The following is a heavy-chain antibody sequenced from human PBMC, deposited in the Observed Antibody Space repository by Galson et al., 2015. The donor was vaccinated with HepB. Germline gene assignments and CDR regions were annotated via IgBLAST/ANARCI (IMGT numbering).Heavy chain of an antibody. D-gene: IGHD6-19*01. Sequence: SLRLSCAAFGFTFSSYSMNWVRQAPGKGLEWVSSISSSSSYIYYADSVKGRFTISRDNAKNSLYLQMNSLRAEDTAVYYCARSELVEYSSGWFGYWGQGTLVTVSS. CDR3: ARSELVEYSSGWFGY. J-gene: IGHJ4*02. V-gene: IGHV3-21*01. CDR2: ISSSSSYI. CDR1: GFTFSSYS.